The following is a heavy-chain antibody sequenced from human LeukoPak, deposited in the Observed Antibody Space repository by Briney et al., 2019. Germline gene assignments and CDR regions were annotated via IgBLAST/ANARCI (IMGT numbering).Heavy chain of an antibody. CDR3: ARDRSGHIYGRFDS. V-gene: IGHV4-38-2*02. J-gene: IGHJ4*02. D-gene: IGHD5-18*01. Sequence: PSETLSLTCTVSGYSIRNGYNWGWIRLSPGKGLEWLGSIYQSGSTYDNPSLKSRVTLSIDTSKNQFALRVNSVTAADTALYYCARDRSGHIYGRFDSWGQGALVTVSS. CDR2: IYQSGST. CDR1: GYSIRNGYN.